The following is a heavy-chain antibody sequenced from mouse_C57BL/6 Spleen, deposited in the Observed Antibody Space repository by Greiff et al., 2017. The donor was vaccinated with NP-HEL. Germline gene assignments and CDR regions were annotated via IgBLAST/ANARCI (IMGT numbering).Heavy chain of an antibody. D-gene: IGHD1-1*01. CDR1: GFTFSDYY. CDR2: INYDGSST. J-gene: IGHJ2*01. Sequence: EVQVVESEGGLVQPGSSMKLSCTASGFTFSDYYMAWVRQVPEKGLEWVANINYDGSSTYYLDSLKSRFIISRDTAKNILYLQMSSLKSEDTATYYCARRFYGSSYEGFDYWGQGTTLTVSS. V-gene: IGHV5-16*01. CDR3: ARRFYGSSYEGFDY.